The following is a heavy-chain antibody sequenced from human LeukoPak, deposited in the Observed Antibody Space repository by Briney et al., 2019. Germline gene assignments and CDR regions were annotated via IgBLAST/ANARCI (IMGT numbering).Heavy chain of an antibody. V-gene: IGHV3-23*01. CDR2: IRDSGSST. CDR1: GFTLGSYA. J-gene: IGHJ4*02. Sequence: PGGSLRLSCAASGFTLGSYAMSSVRQAPGKGLEWVSAIRDSGSSTHYADSVKGRFTTSRDNSKNTLCLQMNSLRAEDTAIYYCAKYGPQDSGSSHFDYWGQGALVTVSS. D-gene: IGHD1-26*01. CDR3: AKYGPQDSGSSHFDY.